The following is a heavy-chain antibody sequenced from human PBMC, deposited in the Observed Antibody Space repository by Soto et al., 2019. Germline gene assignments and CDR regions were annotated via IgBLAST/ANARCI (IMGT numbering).Heavy chain of an antibody. J-gene: IGHJ2*01. CDR2: ISSSGSYT. CDR3: ARFRVRVNWYFDL. V-gene: IGHV3-11*06. Sequence: QMQLVESGGDLVKPGGSLRLSCDASGFTFGDYYMSWIRQVPGQGLEWLAFISSSGSYTKYSDSMRGRLTVSRDNGQNSLYVQMKSLRVDDTGVYYCARFRVRVNWYFDLWGRDTMVPVS. CDR1: GFTFGDYY. D-gene: IGHD3-3*01.